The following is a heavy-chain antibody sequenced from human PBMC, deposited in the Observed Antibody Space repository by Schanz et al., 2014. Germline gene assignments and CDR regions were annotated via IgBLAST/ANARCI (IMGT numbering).Heavy chain of an antibody. J-gene: IGHJ4*02. Sequence: VQLVESGGGAVRPGGSLRLSCAASGFTLSSYWMHWVRQVPGKGLEWVANIKQDGSEKYYVDAVKGRFTISRDNAKNSMYLHMKSLRGEDTAVYYCARDNYYGSGSCAYWGQGTLVTVSS. CDR1: GFTLSSYW. V-gene: IGHV3-7*01. CDR3: ARDNYYGSGSCAY. CDR2: IKQDGSEK. D-gene: IGHD3-10*01.